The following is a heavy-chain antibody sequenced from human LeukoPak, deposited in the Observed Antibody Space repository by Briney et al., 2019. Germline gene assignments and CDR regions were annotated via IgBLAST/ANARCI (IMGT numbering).Heavy chain of an antibody. J-gene: IGHJ4*02. CDR3: ARNTYLDY. D-gene: IGHD3-16*01. Sequence: PSETLSLTCAVYGGSFSGYYWNWIRQPPGKGLEWIGEINHSGSANYNPSLKSRVTISVDTSKNQFSLKLSSVTVADTALYYCARNTYLDYWGQGTLVTVSS. CDR2: INHSGSA. V-gene: IGHV4-34*01. CDR1: GGSFSGYY.